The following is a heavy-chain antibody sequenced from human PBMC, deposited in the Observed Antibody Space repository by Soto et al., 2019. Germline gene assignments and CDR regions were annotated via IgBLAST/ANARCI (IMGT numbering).Heavy chain of an antibody. CDR1: GNTFSRYG. D-gene: IGHD1-26*01. CDR2: ISGYHGNT. Sequence: QVQLVQSGAEVKKPGASVKVSCKASGNTFSRYGISWVRQAPGQGLEWMGWISGYHGNTNYPQKFQGGVTMTTDTSTSTAYMERSRLTSDDTAVYYCGRDGDQWDQRYLDYWGQGPLVTVYS. J-gene: IGHJ4*02. CDR3: GRDGDQWDQRYLDY. V-gene: IGHV1-18*01.